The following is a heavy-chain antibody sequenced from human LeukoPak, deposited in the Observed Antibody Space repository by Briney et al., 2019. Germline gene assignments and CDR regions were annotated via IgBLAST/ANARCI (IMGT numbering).Heavy chain of an antibody. CDR3: ARAHPFLGVVSSAFDY. CDR1: GGSISSSSYY. CDR2: IYYSGST. D-gene: IGHD2-21*01. Sequence: SETLSLTCTVSGGSISSSSYYRGWIRQPPGKGLEWIGYIYYSGSTNYNPSLKSRVTISVDTSKNQFSLKLSSVAAADTAVYYCARAHPFLGVVSSAFDYWGQGTLVTVSS. V-gene: IGHV4-61*05. J-gene: IGHJ4*02.